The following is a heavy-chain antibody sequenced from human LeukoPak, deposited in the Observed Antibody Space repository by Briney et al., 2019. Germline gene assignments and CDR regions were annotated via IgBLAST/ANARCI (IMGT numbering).Heavy chain of an antibody. CDR3: AKDLYDSSGYYSHYFDY. V-gene: IGHV3-23*01. CDR1: GFSIIDHH. D-gene: IGHD3-22*01. J-gene: IGHJ4*02. Sequence: GGSLRLSCAGAGFSIIDHHMDWVRQAPGKGLEWVSAISGSGGSTYYADSVKGRFTISRDNSKNTLYLQMNSLRAEDTAVYYCAKDLYDSSGYYSHYFDYWGQGTLVTVSS. CDR2: ISGSGGST.